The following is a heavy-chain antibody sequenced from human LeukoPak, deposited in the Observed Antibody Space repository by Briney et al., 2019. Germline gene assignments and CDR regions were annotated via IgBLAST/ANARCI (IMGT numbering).Heavy chain of an antibody. CDR3: ARRPAIYTAMVSYYFDY. CDR2: IYYSGSA. CDR1: GGSISTSSYY. Sequence: SETLSLTCTVSGGSISTSSYYWGWIRQPPGKGLEWIGIIYYSGSAYQNPSLKSRVTISVDTSKNQLSLKLSSVTAADTAVYYCARRPAIYTAMVSYYFDYWGQGTLVTVSS. V-gene: IGHV4-39*01. D-gene: IGHD5-18*01. J-gene: IGHJ4*02.